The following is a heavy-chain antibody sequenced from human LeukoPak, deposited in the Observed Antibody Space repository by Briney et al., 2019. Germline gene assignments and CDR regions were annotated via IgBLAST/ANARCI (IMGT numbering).Heavy chain of an antibody. V-gene: IGHV1-2*02. J-gene: IGHJ1*01. D-gene: IGHD5-12*01. CDR1: GFTFTDHY. Sequence: APMKVSCKSSGFTFTDHYIHWVRQGPGQGLEWMGYIGPHSTFTSSPQEFQGRITVTRDTSISTTYMELSWLTSDDTALYYCAREYSASEHWGQGTLVTVSS. CDR2: IGPHSTFT. CDR3: AREYSASEH.